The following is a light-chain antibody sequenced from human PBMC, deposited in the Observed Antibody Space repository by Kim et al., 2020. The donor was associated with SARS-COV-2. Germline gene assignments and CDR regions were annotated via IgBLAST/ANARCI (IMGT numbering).Light chain of an antibody. V-gene: IGLV2-14*03. J-gene: IGLJ2*01. CDR1: SSDVGGYNY. CDR3: SSYTSSSTLV. Sequence: QSVLTQPASVSGSPGQSITISCTGTSSDVGGYNYVSWYQHHPGKAPKLMIYDVSKRPSGVSHRFSGSKSGNTASLTISGLQAEDEADYYCSSYTSSSTLVFGGGTQLTVL. CDR2: DVS.